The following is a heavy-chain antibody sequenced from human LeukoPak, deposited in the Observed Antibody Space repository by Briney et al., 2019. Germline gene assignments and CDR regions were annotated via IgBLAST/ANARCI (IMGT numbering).Heavy chain of an antibody. CDR3: ARGVITTDDY. CDR2: INHSGST. J-gene: IGHJ4*02. V-gene: IGHV4-34*08. D-gene: IGHD3-10*01. CDR1: GFTFSSYW. Sequence: PGGSLRLSCAASGFTFSSYWMSWIRQTPGKGLEWIGEINHSGSTNYNPSLKSRVTISVDTSKNQFSLKLSSVTAADTAVYYCARGVITTDDYWGQGTLVTVSS.